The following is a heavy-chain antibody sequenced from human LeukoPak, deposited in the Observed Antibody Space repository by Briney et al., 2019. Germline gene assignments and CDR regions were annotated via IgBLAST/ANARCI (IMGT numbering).Heavy chain of an antibody. J-gene: IGHJ4*02. CDR2: IYYSGST. CDR1: GGSISSYY. V-gene: IGHV4-59*08. D-gene: IGHD3-10*01. Sequence: SETLSLTCTVSGGSISSYYWSWIRQPPGKGLEGIGYIYYSGSTNYNPSLKSRVTISVDTSKNQFSLKLSSVTAADTAVYYCARPPDGSGSYYPFDYWGQGTLVTVSS. CDR3: ARPPDGSGSYYPFDY.